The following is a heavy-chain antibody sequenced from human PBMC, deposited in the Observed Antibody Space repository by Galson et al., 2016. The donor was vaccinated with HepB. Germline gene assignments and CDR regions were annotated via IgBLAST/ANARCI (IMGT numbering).Heavy chain of an antibody. CDR1: GFTFNSFG. Sequence: FLRLSCAASGFTFNSFGMHWVRQAPGKGLEWVAVIWYDGSNKYHGDSVKGRFTISRDNSKNTLYLQMNSLRAEDTAIYYCAREAPIAAPGANDCWGQGTQVTVSS. CDR2: IWYDGSNK. J-gene: IGHJ4*02. V-gene: IGHV3-33*01. D-gene: IGHD6-13*01. CDR3: AREAPIAAPGANDC.